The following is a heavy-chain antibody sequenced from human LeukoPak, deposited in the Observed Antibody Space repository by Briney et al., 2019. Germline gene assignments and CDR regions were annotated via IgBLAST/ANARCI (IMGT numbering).Heavy chain of an antibody. CDR1: GLTFNNYA. Sequence: GGSLRLSCAASGLTFNNYAMSWVRQAPGKGLEWVSGISGSGGSTCYADSVKGRFTISRDNSKNTVYLQMNSLRAEDTAVYYCAKDVPVFSDAVDWGQGTLVTVSS. CDR2: ISGSGGST. D-gene: IGHD6-19*01. J-gene: IGHJ4*02. CDR3: AKDVPVFSDAVD. V-gene: IGHV3-23*01.